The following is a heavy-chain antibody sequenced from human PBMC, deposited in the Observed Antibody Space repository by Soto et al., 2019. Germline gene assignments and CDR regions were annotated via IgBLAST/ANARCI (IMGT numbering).Heavy chain of an antibody. V-gene: IGHV1-18*01. D-gene: IGHD3-16*01. CDR3: VMVDNYVTPTPQDV. CDR2: ISPYTGNT. Sequence: QVQLVQSGDEVKKPGASVKVSCKASGYIFVNYGIAWVRQAPGQGLEWMGWISPYTGNTHSATKVQGRLTMTTDTSTSTAYMDLSSLTSDDTAVYYCVMVDNYVTPTPQDVWGQGTTVTVSS. CDR1: GYIFVNYG. J-gene: IGHJ6*02.